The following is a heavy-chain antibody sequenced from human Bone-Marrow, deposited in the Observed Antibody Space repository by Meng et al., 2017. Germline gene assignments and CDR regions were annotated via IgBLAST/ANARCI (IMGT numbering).Heavy chain of an antibody. D-gene: IGHD6-19*01. V-gene: IGHV3-33*01. J-gene: IGHJ4*02. Sequence: GESLKISCAASGSNFGVYGMHWVRQAPGKRLEWLAMTFFDENKKYSAASVRGRFAISRDNSKTALYLQMNSLKADDTAVYYCARDALAVAGTWRLASDYWGQGTLVTVSS. CDR1: GSNFGVYG. CDR3: ARDALAVAGTWRLASDY. CDR2: TFFDENKK.